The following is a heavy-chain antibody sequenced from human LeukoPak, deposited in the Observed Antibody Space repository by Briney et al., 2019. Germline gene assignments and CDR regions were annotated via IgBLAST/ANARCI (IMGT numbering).Heavy chain of an antibody. J-gene: IGHJ4*02. V-gene: IGHV5-51*01. Sequence: GESLKISCKGSGYSFTSYWIGWVRQMPGKGLEWMGIIYPGDSDTRYSPSFQGQVTISVDKSISTAYLQWSSLKASDSAMYYCARLSGLLWFGDPFDYWGQGTLVTVSS. CDR3: ARLSGLLWFGDPFDY. D-gene: IGHD3-10*01. CDR1: GYSFTSYW. CDR2: IYPGDSDT.